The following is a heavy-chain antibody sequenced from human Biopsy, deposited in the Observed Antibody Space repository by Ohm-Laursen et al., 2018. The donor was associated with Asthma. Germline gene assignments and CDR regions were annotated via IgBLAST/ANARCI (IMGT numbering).Heavy chain of an antibody. Sequence: SETLSLTCAVYGGSFSGYYWSWIRQPPGKGLEWIGEINHSGSTNYNPSLKSRVTISVDTSKNQFSLKLSSVTAADTAVYYCARAGQCSSTSCYNPGWFDPWGQGTPVTVSS. CDR1: GGSFSGYY. V-gene: IGHV4-34*01. J-gene: IGHJ5*02. CDR2: INHSGST. CDR3: ARAGQCSSTSCYNPGWFDP. D-gene: IGHD2-2*01.